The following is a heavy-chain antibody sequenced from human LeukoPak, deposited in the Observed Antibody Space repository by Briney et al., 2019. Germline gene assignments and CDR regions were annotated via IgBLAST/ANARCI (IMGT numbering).Heavy chain of an antibody. D-gene: IGHD6-19*01. CDR1: GVSISSYY. J-gene: IGHJ4*02. CDR2: IYISGST. V-gene: IGHV4-4*07. Sequence: SETLSLTCTVSGVSISSYYWTWIRQPAGKGLEWIGRIYISGSTNYNPSLKSRVTMSIDASKNQFSLKLSSVTAADTAVYYCARGTGQWLVPGFDYWGQGTLVTVSS. CDR3: ARGTGQWLVPGFDY.